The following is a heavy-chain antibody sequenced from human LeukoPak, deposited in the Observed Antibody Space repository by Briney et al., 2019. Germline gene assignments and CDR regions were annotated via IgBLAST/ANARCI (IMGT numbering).Heavy chain of an antibody. J-gene: IGHJ4*02. CDR1: GFTFSSYA. Sequence: GGSLSLSCAASGFTFSSYAMHWVSQDAGRGLEWVGFISYDGSNKYYADSVKGRFTISRDNSKNTLYLQMNSLRAEDTAEYYCARVIGLVDYFDYWGQGTLVTVSS. CDR2: ISYDGSNK. D-gene: IGHD2/OR15-2a*01. CDR3: ARVIGLVDYFDY. V-gene: IGHV3-30-3*01.